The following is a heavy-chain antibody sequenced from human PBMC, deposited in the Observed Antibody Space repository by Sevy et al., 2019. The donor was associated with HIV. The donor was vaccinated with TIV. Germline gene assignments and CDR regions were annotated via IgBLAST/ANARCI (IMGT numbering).Heavy chain of an antibody. CDR2: INHSGST. V-gene: IGHV4-34*01. Sequence: KQSQTLSLTCAVYGGSFSGYYWSWIRQPPGKGLEWIGEINHSGSTNYNPSLKSRITISVDTSKNQFSLKLSSVTAADTAVYYWARALWDYDSSGYYFDYWGQGTLVTVSS. J-gene: IGHJ4*02. D-gene: IGHD3-22*01. CDR3: ARALWDYDSSGYYFDY. CDR1: GGSFSGYY.